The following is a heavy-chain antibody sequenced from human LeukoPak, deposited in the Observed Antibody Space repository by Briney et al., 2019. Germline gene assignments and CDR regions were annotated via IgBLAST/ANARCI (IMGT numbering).Heavy chain of an antibody. V-gene: IGHV4-59*08. CDR1: GGSISSYY. Sequence: PSETLSLTCTVSGGSISSYYWSWIRQPPGKGLEWIGYIYYSGSTNYNPSIKSRVTISVDTSKNQFSLKLSSVTAADTAVYYCARHRDLCYSSGSSSWGQGTLVSVSS. D-gene: IGHD3-10*01. CDR2: IYYSGST. J-gene: IGHJ4*02. CDR3: ARHRDLCYSSGSSS.